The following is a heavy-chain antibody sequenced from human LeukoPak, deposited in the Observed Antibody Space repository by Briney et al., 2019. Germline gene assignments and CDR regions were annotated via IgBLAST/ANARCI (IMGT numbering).Heavy chain of an antibody. Sequence: GGSLRLSCAASGFTFSSYWMTWVRQAPGKGLEWVAGIKPDGGEKYCVDSVKGRFTTSRDNAKNSLYLQMNSLRAEDTTVYYCARDRRYCSSTSCSTFDYWGQGTLVTVSS. CDR3: ARDRRYCSSTSCSTFDY. V-gene: IGHV3-7*04. J-gene: IGHJ4*02. CDR2: IKPDGGEK. D-gene: IGHD2-2*01. CDR1: GFTFSSYW.